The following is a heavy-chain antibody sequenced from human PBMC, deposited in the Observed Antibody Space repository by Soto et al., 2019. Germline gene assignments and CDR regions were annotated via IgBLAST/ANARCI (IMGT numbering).Heavy chain of an antibody. CDR2: LSAYTGDT. CDR3: ARSGLPDPVVVVGHTPFDP. CDR1: GYTFTNYD. J-gene: IGHJ5*02. V-gene: IGHV1-18*01. Sequence: ASVKVACKASGYTFTNYDINWVRQAPGQGLEWMGWLSAYTGDTNYAQKLQGRVTMATDTSTSTAYMELRSLRSDDTAVYYCARSGLPDPVVVVGHTPFDPWGQGTLVTVSS. D-gene: IGHD2-15*01.